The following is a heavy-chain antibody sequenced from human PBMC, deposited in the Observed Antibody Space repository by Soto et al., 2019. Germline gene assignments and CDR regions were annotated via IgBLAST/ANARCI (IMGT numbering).Heavy chain of an antibody. V-gene: IGHV1-8*01. J-gene: IGHJ6*03. CDR3: ARGIGAMVRGVIITLHYYYYMDV. D-gene: IGHD3-10*01. CDR2: MNPNSGNT. CDR1: GYTFTSYD. Sequence: ASVKVSCKASGYTFTSYDINWVRQATGQGLEWMGWMNPNSGNTGYAQKFQGRVTMTRNTSISTAYMELSSLRSEDTAVYYCARGIGAMVRGVIITLHYYYYMDVWGKGTTVTVS.